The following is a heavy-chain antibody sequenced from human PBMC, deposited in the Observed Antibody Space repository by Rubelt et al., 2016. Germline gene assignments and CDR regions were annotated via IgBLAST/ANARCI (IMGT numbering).Heavy chain of an antibody. V-gene: IGHV5-10-1*03. CDR3: ARIPGSGSSEINWFDP. D-gene: IGHD3-10*01. J-gene: IGHJ5*02. Sequence: EVQLVQSGAEVKKPGESLRISCKGSGYSFTSYWISWVRQMPGKGLEWMGRLDPSDSYTNYRPAFQGTVTISADKSISTAYLQWSSLKASDTAMYYCARIPGSGSSEINWFDPWGQGTLVTVSS. CDR2: LDPSDSYT. CDR1: GYSFTSYW.